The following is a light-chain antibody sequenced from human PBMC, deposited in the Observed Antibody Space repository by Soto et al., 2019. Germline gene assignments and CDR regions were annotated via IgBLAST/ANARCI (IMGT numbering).Light chain of an antibody. CDR3: QQRSNWPWT. J-gene: IGKJ1*01. Sequence: EIALTQSPATLSLSLGERATLSCWASQSVSSYLAWYQHKPGQAPRPLIYDAANRATGIPARLSGSGSGTDFTLTISSLEPEDFAVYYCQQRSNWPWTFGQGTKVDIK. CDR2: DAA. V-gene: IGKV3-11*01. CDR1: QSVSSY.